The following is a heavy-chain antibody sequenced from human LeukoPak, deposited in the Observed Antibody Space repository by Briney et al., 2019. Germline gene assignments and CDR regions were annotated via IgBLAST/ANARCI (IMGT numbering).Heavy chain of an antibody. CDR1: GVSISSYY. V-gene: IGHV4-59*12. J-gene: IGHJ5*02. D-gene: IGHD2-2*03. Sequence: SETLSLTCTVSGVSISSYYWSWIRQPPGEGLEWIGYIYYSGSTNYNPSLKSRVTISVDTSKNQFSLKLSSVTAADTAVYYCARVDLYNWFDPWGQGTLVTVSS. CDR3: ARVDLYNWFDP. CDR2: IYYSGST.